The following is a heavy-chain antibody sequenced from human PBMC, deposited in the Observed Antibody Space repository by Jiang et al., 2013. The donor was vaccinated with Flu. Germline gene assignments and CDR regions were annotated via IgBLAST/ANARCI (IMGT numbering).Heavy chain of an antibody. D-gene: IGHD1-26*01. CDR1: GFTFSSYS. Sequence: VQLVESGGGLVKPGGSLRLSCAASGFTFSSYSMNWVRQAPGKGLEWVSSISSSSSYIYYADSVKGRFTISRDNAKNSLYLQMNSLRAEDTAVYYCARVRTGSYDWFDPWGQGTLVTVSS. CDR3: ARVRTGSYDWFDP. J-gene: IGHJ5*02. CDR2: ISSSSSYI. V-gene: IGHV3-21*06.